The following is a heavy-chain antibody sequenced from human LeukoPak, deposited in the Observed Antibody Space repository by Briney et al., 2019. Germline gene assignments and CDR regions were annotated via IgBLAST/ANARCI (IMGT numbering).Heavy chain of an antibody. Sequence: ASVKVSCKASGGTFSSYAISWVRQAPGQGLEWMGGIIPIFGTANYAQKFQGRVTITADESTSTAYMELSSLRAEDTAVYYCARVPLLRFLEWLADYWGQGTLVTVSS. V-gene: IGHV1-69*13. CDR2: IIPIFGTA. CDR1: GGTFSSYA. D-gene: IGHD3-3*01. J-gene: IGHJ4*02. CDR3: ARVPLLRFLEWLADY.